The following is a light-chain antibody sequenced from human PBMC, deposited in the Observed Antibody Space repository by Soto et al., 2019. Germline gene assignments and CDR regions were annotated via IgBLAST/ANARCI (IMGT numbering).Light chain of an antibody. CDR3: QQRNNWPLT. J-gene: IGKJ5*01. V-gene: IGKV3-11*01. CDR1: QSVSTY. CDR2: DAS. Sequence: EIVLTQSPATLSLSPGERATLSCRASQSVSTYLAWYQQKPGQQPRLVIYDASTRAAGIPARFSGSGCGTDFTLTISNLEPEDVAVYYCQQRNNWPLTFGQGTRLEIK.